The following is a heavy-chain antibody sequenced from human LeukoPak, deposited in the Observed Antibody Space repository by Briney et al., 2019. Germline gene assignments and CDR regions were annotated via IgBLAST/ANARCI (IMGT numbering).Heavy chain of an antibody. V-gene: IGHV3-53*01. CDR2: IYSGGST. J-gene: IGHJ4*02. Sequence: QAGGSLRLSCAASGFTVSSNYMSWVRQAPGKGLEWDSVIYSGGSTYYADSVKGRFTISRDNSKNTLYLQMNSLRAEDTAVYYCARAGYYDSSGYQDYWGQGTLVTVSS. CDR1: GFTVSSNY. D-gene: IGHD3-22*01. CDR3: ARAGYYDSSGYQDY.